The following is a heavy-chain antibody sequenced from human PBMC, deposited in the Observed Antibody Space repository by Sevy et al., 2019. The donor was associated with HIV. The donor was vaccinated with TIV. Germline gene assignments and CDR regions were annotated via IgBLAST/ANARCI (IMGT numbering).Heavy chain of an antibody. CDR3: ARGGGNGWYYFDY. J-gene: IGHJ4*02. Sequence: ASVKVCCKASGGTFRTSGISWVRQAPGQGPEWMGGIIPILGTTNYAQKFQGRVTINADESTNTAYMELSSLRSEDTAVYYCARGGGNGWYYFDYRGQETLVTVSS. CDR2: IIPILGTT. CDR1: GGTFRTSG. D-gene: IGHD6-19*01. V-gene: IGHV1-69*13.